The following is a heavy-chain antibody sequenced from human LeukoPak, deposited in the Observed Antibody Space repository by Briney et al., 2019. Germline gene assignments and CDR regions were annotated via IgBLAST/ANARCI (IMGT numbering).Heavy chain of an antibody. V-gene: IGHV3-21*01. CDR2: ISSSSSYM. Sequence: PGGSLRLSCAASGFTFSSYSMNWVRQAPGKGLEWVSSISSSSSYMYYADSVKGRFTISRDNAKNSLYLQMNSLRAEDTAVYYCARDMGFHSSGWQTNDFDYWGQGTLVTVSS. J-gene: IGHJ4*02. CDR1: GFTFSSYS. D-gene: IGHD6-19*01. CDR3: ARDMGFHSSGWQTNDFDY.